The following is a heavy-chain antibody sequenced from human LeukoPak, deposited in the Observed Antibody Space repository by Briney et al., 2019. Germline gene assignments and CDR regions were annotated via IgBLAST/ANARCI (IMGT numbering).Heavy chain of an antibody. Sequence: PSGTLSLTCAVSGGSISSSNWWSWVRQPPGKGLEWIGSIHYSGSTYYNPSLQSRVTISIDTSKNQFSLKLSSVTAADTAVYYCARVYYSSSYDYWYFDLWGRGTLVTVSS. CDR1: GGSISSSNW. CDR2: IHYSGST. D-gene: IGHD6-13*01. CDR3: ARVYYSSSYDYWYFDL. V-gene: IGHV4-4*02. J-gene: IGHJ2*01.